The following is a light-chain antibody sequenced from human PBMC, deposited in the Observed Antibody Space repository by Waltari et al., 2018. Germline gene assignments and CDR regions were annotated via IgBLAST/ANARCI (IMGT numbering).Light chain of an antibody. V-gene: IGKV3-15*01. CDR1: QTVSSN. J-gene: IGKJ5*01. CDR2: DAS. Sequence: EVVMTQSPATLSVFPGESATLSCRARQTVSSNLAWYQQRPGQAPRLLIFDASTRAPSVPARFSGSGSGTEFTLTIRSLQSEDSAVYYCQQYNRWPPITFGQGTRLEIK. CDR3: QQYNRWPPIT.